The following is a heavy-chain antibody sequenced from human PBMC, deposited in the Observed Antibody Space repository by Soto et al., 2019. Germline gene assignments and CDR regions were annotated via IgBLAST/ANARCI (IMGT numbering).Heavy chain of an antibody. V-gene: IGHV3-21*01. Sequence: EVQLVESGGGLVKPGGSLRLSCAASGFTFSSYSMNWVRQAPGKGLEWVSSISSSSSYIYYADSVKGRFTISRDNAKNSLYLQMNSLRAEDTAVYYCASNPVPYCSGGSCGGWFDPWGQGTLVTVSS. CDR3: ASNPVPYCSGGSCGGWFDP. D-gene: IGHD2-15*01. J-gene: IGHJ5*02. CDR1: GFTFSSYS. CDR2: ISSSSSYI.